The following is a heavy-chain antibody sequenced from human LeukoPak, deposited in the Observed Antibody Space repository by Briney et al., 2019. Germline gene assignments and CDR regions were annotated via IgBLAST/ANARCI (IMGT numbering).Heavy chain of an antibody. J-gene: IGHJ4*02. CDR2: IDPSDSYT. D-gene: IGHD4-23*01. CDR3: ASRMVATGFDY. V-gene: IGHV5-10-1*01. Sequence: GESLRISCKGSGYSFTTYWISWVRQMPGKGREWMGRIDPSDSYTDYSPSFQGHVTISADKSISTAYLQWSSLKASDAAMYYGASRMVATGFDYWGQGTLVTVSS. CDR1: GYSFTTYW.